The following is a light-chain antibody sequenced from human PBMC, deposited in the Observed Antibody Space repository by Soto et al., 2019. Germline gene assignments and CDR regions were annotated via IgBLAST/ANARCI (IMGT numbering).Light chain of an antibody. CDR2: EVS. CDR3: SSYGGTNSLKV. CDR1: SSDVGGYNY. V-gene: IGLV2-8*01. Sequence: QSALTQPPSASGAPGQSVTISCTGTSSDVGGYNYVSWYQQHPGKAPKVMMYEVSNRPSGVPDRFSGSKSGNTDSLTVSGLQADDEADYYCSSYGGTNSLKVFGGGTQVNVL. J-gene: IGLJ2*01.